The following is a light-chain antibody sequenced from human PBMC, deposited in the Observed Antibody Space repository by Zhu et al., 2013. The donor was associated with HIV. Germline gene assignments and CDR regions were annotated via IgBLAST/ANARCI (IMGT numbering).Light chain of an antibody. J-gene: IGKJ4*01. CDR1: QTLGNS. Sequence: DIQLTQSPSFLSASVGDRVSITCRASQTLGNSLAWYQQKSGKAPKLLIYKASILQSGVSSRFSGSGSETEFTLTITNVQPDDFATYYCQQYDTSSTFGRRD. V-gene: IGKV1-5*03. CDR2: KAS. CDR3: QQYDTSST.